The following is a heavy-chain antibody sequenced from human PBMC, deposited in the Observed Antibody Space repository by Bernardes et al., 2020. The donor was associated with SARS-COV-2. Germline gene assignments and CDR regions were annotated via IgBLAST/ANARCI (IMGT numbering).Heavy chain of an antibody. Sequence: SGPTLVKPTQTLTLTCTFSGFSLSTSGVGVGWIRQPPGKALEWLALIYWDDDKRYSPSLKSRLTITKDTSKNQVVLTMTNMDPVDTATYYCAHRVTVWFGPYFDYWGQGTLVTVSS. CDR1: GFSLSTSGVG. V-gene: IGHV2-5*02. CDR3: AHRVTVWFGPYFDY. J-gene: IGHJ4*02. D-gene: IGHD3-10*01. CDR2: IYWDDDK.